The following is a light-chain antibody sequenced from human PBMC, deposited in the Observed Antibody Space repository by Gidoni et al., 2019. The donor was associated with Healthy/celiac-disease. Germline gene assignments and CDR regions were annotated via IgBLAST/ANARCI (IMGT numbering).Light chain of an antibody. V-gene: IGKV3-20*01. CDR3: QQYGSSPRT. Sequence: EIVLTQSPGTLSLSTGERATLSCRASQSVSSIYLAWYQQKPGQAPRLLIYGASSRATGIPDRFSGSGSGTVFTLTISRLEPEDFAVYYCQQYGSSPRTFGQGTKVEIK. CDR1: QSVSSIY. J-gene: IGKJ1*01. CDR2: GAS.